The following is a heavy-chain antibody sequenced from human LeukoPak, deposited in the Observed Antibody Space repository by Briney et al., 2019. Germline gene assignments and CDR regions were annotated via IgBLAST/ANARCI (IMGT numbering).Heavy chain of an antibody. Sequence: GASVKVSCKASGGTFISYAISWVRQAPGQGLEWMGGILPIFGTANYAQKFQGRVTITADESTSTAYMELSSLRSEDTAAYYCARDSTRFQQLVSNNWFDPWGQGTLVTVSS. CDR2: ILPIFGTA. J-gene: IGHJ5*02. D-gene: IGHD6-13*01. V-gene: IGHV1-69*13. CDR3: ARDSTRFQQLVSNNWFDP. CDR1: GGTFISYA.